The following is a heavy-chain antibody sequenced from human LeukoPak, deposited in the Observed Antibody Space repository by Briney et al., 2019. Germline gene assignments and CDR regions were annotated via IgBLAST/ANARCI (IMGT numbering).Heavy chain of an antibody. CDR1: GYTFTSYY. J-gene: IGHJ4*02. Sequence: GASVKVSCKASGYTFTSYYMHWVRQAPGQGLEWMGIIKPSGGSTSYAQKFQGRVTMTRDTSTSTVYMDLSSLRSEDTAVYYCARGDYDYVWGSYREIDYWGQGTLVTVSS. CDR2: IKPSGGST. V-gene: IGHV1-46*01. D-gene: IGHD3-16*02. CDR3: ARGDYDYVWGSYREIDY.